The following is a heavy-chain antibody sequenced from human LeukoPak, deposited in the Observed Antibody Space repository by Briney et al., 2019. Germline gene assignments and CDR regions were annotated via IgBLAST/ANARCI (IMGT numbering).Heavy chain of an antibody. J-gene: IGHJ6*04. CDR3: ARGGSNKARMDV. CDR2: IKQDGSEK. CDR1: GFTFSYYW. V-gene: IGHV3-7*01. D-gene: IGHD2/OR15-2a*01. Sequence: GGSLRHSCAASGFTFSYYWMSWVRQAPGKGLEWVANIKQDGSEKYCVDSVKGRFTISRDNAKNSLYLQMNSLRAEDTAVYYCARGGSNKARMDVWGKGTTVTVSS.